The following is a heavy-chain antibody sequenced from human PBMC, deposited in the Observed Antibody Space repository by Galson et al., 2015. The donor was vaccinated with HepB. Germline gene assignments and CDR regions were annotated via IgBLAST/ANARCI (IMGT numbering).Heavy chain of an antibody. CDR2: ISSSSSYT. J-gene: IGHJ4*02. CDR3: ARVTEYYGSGSYTLLYYFDY. CDR1: GFTFSDYY. Sequence: SLRLSCAASGFTFSDYYMSWIRQAPGKGLEWVSYISSSSSYTNYADSVKGRFTISRDNAKNSLYLQMNSLRAEDTAVYYCARVTEYYGSGSYTLLYYFDYWGQGTLVTVSS. D-gene: IGHD3-10*01. V-gene: IGHV3-11*05.